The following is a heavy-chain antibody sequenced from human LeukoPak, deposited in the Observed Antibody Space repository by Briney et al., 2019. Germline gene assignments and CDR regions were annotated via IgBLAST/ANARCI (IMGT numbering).Heavy chain of an antibody. CDR3: ARHGLVDPMVRGGWFDP. CDR1: GYSFTSYW. Sequence: GESLKISCQGSGYSFTSYWIGWVRQMPGKGLEWMGIIYPGDSDTRYSPSFQGQVTISADKSISTAYLQWSSLKASDTAMYYCARHGLVDPMVRGGWFDPWGQGTLVTVSS. D-gene: IGHD3-10*01. V-gene: IGHV5-51*01. J-gene: IGHJ5*02. CDR2: IYPGDSDT.